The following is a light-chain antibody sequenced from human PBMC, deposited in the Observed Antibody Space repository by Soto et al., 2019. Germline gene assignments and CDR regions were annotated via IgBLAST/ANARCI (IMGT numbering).Light chain of an antibody. CDR1: QSISSW. CDR3: QQYNSYLYT. CDR2: DAS. J-gene: IGKJ2*01. V-gene: IGKV1-5*01. Sequence: EIEMIQLAAALFKTIGDRVTITCRASQSISSWLAWDQQKPGKGPKLLIDDASSLESGVPSMFSGSGSGTEFTLTLSSLQPDDFATYYCQQYNSYLYTFGQGTK.